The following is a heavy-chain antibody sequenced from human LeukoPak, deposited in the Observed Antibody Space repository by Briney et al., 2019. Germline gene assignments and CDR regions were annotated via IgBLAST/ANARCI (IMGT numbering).Heavy chain of an antibody. V-gene: IGHV4-30-2*01. CDR2: IYRGGST. J-gene: IGHJ3*01. D-gene: IGHD2-15*01. CDR1: GGSISSGDYY. CDR3: ANADRYCSGGSCPVPDAFDF. Sequence: SQTLSLTCTVSGGSISSGDYYWSWIRQPPGKGLEWIGYIYRGGSTYYNPSLKSRVTISLDRSKNQFSLKLSSVTAADTAVYYCANADRYCSGGSCPVPDAFDFWGQGTMVTVSS.